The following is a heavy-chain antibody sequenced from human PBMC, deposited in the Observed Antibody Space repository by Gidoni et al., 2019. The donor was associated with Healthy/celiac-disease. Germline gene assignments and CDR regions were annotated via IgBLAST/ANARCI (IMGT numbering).Heavy chain of an antibody. V-gene: IGHV5-10-1*01. CDR1: GYSFTSYW. CDR2: IDPSDSYT. Sequence: EVQLVQSGAEVKKPGESLRISCKGSGYSFTSYWISWVRQMPGKGLEWMGRIDPSDSYTNYSPSFQGHVTISADKSISTAYLQWSSLKASDTAMYYCAHTGGDYYGSGSYFYWGQGTLVTVSS. J-gene: IGHJ4*02. CDR3: AHTGGDYYGSGSYFY. D-gene: IGHD3-10*01.